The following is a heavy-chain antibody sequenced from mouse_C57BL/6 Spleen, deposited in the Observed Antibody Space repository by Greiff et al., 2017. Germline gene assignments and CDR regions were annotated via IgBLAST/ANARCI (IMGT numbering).Heavy chain of an antibody. V-gene: IGHV1-80*01. Sequence: VQLQQSGAELVKPGASVKISCKASGYAFSSYWMNWVKQRPGKGLEWIGQIYPGDGDTNYNGKFKGKATLTADKSSSTAYMQLSSLTSEDSAVYFCARSEYYGSSSYAMDYWGQGTSVTVSS. D-gene: IGHD1-1*01. CDR1: GYAFSSYW. CDR2: IYPGDGDT. CDR3: ARSEYYGSSSYAMDY. J-gene: IGHJ4*01.